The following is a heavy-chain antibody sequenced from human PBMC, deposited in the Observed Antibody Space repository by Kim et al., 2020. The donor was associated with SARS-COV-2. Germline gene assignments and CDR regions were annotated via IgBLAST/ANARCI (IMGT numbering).Heavy chain of an antibody. CDR1: GFSLSETW. J-gene: IGHJ6*02. CDR2: INQDESQK. Sequence: GGSLRLSCAASGFSLSETWMSWVRQAPGKGLEWVANINQDESQKYYVDSVKGRFTISRDNSKDSLYLQFNSLRAEDTAVYHCARSNAYYWGVDLWGQGT. V-gene: IGHV3-7*03. CDR3: ARSNAYYWGVDL.